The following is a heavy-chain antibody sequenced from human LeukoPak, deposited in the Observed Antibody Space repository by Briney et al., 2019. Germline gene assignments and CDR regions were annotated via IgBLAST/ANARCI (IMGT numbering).Heavy chain of an antibody. J-gene: IGHJ4*02. D-gene: IGHD4-11*01. CDR3: ASVGRIRATTGTDY. CDR2: IIPIFGTA. CDR1: GGTFSSYA. V-gene: IGHV1-69*13. Sequence: SVKVSCKASGGTFSSYAISWVRQAPGQGREWVGGIIPIFGTANYAQKFQGRVTITAGESTSTAYMELSSLRSEDTAVYYCASVGRIRATTGTDYWGQGTLVTVPS.